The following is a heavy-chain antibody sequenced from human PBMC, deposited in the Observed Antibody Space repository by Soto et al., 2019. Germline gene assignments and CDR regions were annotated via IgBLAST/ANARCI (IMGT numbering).Heavy chain of an antibody. CDR3: AREPYSSGWYCPSDSPRLEY. CDR1: RYAFSNYG. Sequence: GASVKVSCKASRYAFSNYGINWVRQAPGQGLEWMGWINTYNDDTDYAQNLQGRVTMTTDTSTSTAYMELTSLRSDDTAVYYCAREPYSSGWYCPSDSPRLEYWGQGTLVTVSS. CDR2: INTYNDDT. V-gene: IGHV1-18*01. D-gene: IGHD6-19*01. J-gene: IGHJ4*02.